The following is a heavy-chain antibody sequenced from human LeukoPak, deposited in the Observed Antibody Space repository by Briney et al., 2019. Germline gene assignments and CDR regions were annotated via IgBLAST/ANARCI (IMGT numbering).Heavy chain of an antibody. Sequence: PGGSLRLSCVASGFTLSSYAVSWVRQAPGKGLQWVSSLGISGDYAWYADSVRGRFTISRDNSKNTLYLQMNGLRAEDTALYYCAKSPVGAGYYLDYRGQGTLVTVSP. CDR1: GFTLSSYA. CDR2: LGISGDYA. D-gene: IGHD1-26*01. CDR3: AKSPVGAGYYLDY. J-gene: IGHJ4*02. V-gene: IGHV3-23*01.